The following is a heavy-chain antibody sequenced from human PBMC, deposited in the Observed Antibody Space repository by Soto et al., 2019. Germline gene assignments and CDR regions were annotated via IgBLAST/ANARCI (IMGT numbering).Heavy chain of an antibody. Sequence: QVQLQESGPGLVKPSETLSLTCTVSGGSISSYYWSWIRQPAGKGLEWIGRIYSSGSTDYNPSLKSRVPMSVDACKNQSTLRLSSVNATHTALYYRARASDRFWSCNPVDNWRQGTLDTVSS. V-gene: IGHV4-4*07. D-gene: IGHD3-3*01. J-gene: IGHJ4*02. CDR2: IYSSGST. CDR3: ARASDRFWSCNPVDN. CDR1: GGSISSYY.